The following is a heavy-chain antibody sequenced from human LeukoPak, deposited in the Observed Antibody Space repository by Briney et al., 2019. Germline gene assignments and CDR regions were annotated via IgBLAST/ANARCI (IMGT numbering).Heavy chain of an antibody. CDR3: GRDPNGDYIGAFEF. D-gene: IGHD4-17*01. CDR1: DFTFANYA. CDR2: IKGSGSYA. J-gene: IGHJ3*01. V-gene: IGHV3-23*01. Sequence: GGSLRFSCVGSDFTFANYAMTWVRLTPGKGLEWVSSIKGSGSYAMYADSVSGRFTTSRDNSRNTIFLQMTSLRAEDTAIYYCGRDPNGDYIGAFEFWGLGTLVSVSS.